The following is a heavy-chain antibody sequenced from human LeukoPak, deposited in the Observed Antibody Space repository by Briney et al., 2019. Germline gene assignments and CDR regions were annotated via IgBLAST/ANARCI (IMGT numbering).Heavy chain of an antibody. J-gene: IGHJ4*02. CDR1: GYTFTGYY. CDR2: INPNSGGT. Sequence: ASVKVSCKASGYTFTGYYMHWVRQAPGQGLGWMGWINPNSGGTNYAQKFQGRVTMTRDTSISTAYMELSRLRSDDTAVYYCAEEYYYGSGSYSRWGQGTLVTVSS. V-gene: IGHV1-2*02. CDR3: AEEYYYGSGSYSR. D-gene: IGHD3-10*01.